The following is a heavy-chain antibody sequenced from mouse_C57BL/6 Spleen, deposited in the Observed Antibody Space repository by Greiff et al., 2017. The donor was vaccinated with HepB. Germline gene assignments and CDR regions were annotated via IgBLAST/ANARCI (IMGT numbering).Heavy chain of an antibody. J-gene: IGHJ3*01. Sequence: QVQLQQSGAELARPGASVKLSCKASGYTFTSYGISWVKQRPGQGLEWIGEIYPSSGNTYYNEKFKGKATLTADTSSSTAYMELRSLTSEDSAVYFCAREGDYDRVFAYWGQGTLVTVSA. V-gene: IGHV1-81*01. CDR2: IYPSSGNT. CDR1: GYTFTSYG. CDR3: AREGDYDRVFAY. D-gene: IGHD2-4*01.